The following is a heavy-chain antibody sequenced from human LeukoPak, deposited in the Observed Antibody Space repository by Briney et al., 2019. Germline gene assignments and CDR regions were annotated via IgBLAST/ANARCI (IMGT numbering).Heavy chain of an antibody. J-gene: IGHJ4*02. D-gene: IGHD6-6*01. CDR3: AKHIAARPSYFDY. Sequence: GGSLRLSCAAPGFTFSNYAMSWVRQAPGKGLECVSVISDSGGSTDYADSVKGRFTISRDNSKNTLYLQMNSLRAEDTAVYYCAKHIAARPSYFDYWGQGTLVTVSS. CDR2: ISDSGGST. V-gene: IGHV3-23*01. CDR1: GFTFSNYA.